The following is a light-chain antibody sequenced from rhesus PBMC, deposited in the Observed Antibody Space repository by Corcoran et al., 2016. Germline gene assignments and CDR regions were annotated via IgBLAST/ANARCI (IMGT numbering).Light chain of an antibody. Sequence: EIVLTQSPATLSLSPGERATLSCRASQSVSSRLAWYQQKPGQAPRLLIYGASRRATGIPDRFSGSGSGTEYSLTISSLEPEDVGVYYCQQDDTWPPLTFGGGTKVEIK. J-gene: IGKJ4*01. CDR3: QQDDTWPPLT. CDR1: QSVSSR. V-gene: IGKV3-42*01. CDR2: GAS.